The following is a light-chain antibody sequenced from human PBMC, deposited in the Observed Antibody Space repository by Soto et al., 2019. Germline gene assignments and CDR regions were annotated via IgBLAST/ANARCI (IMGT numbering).Light chain of an antibody. V-gene: IGKV3-20*01. CDR1: QNLSRYF. CDR3: QQHDILPIT. J-gene: IGKJ5*01. CDR2: GAS. Sequence: EIVLTQSPGTLSLSPGERATLSCRASQNLSRYFLAWYQHKPGQAPRLLISGASRRATGIPDRFSGAGSGTDCTLTISRLEPEDGELYYCQQHDILPITFGQGTRLEIK.